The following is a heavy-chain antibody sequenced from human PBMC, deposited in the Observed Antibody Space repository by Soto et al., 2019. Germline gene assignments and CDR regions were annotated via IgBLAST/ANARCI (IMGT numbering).Heavy chain of an antibody. CDR1: VDNFAGYW. CDR3: ARGGVSTRTFDY. D-gene: IGHD3-3*01. Sequence: RWESRKISCEFSVDNFAGYWIAWVGQMAGKGLELMGIIYPSDSDTRYRRSFQGQCTISADKSISPAYLQWSSLRASDTAMYYCARGGVSTRTFDYWGQGTPVTVSS. CDR2: IYPSDSDT. V-gene: IGHV5-51*01. J-gene: IGHJ4*02.